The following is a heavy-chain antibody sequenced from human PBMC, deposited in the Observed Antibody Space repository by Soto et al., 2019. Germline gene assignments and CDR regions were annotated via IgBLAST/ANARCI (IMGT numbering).Heavy chain of an antibody. D-gene: IGHD4-17*01. J-gene: IGHJ4*02. CDR3: ARDPAGYGDYATFDY. CDR1: GFSFSTYA. Sequence: QVQLVESGGGVVQPGRSLRLSCAASGFSFSTYAMHWVRQAPGKGLEWVAIIWYDGSNEHYVDSVNGRFTISRDNSNNTLYLLMNSLRAEDTAVYYCARDPAGYGDYATFDYWGQGTRVTVSS. CDR2: IWYDGSNE. V-gene: IGHV3-33*01.